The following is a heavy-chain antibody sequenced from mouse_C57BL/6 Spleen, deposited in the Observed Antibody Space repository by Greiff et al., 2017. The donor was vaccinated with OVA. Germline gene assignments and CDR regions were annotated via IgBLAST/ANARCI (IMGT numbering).Heavy chain of an antibody. CDR3: ASSMVTTGGDCDY. CDR1: GYTFTSYW. J-gene: IGHJ2*01. V-gene: IGHV1-64*01. Sequence: QVQLQQPGAELVKPGTSVKLSCKASGYTFTSYWMHWVKQRPGQGLEWIGMIHPNSGSTNYNEKFKSKATLTVDKSSSTAYMQLSSLTSEDSAVYYCASSMVTTGGDCDYWGQGTTRTVSS. D-gene: IGHD2-2*01. CDR2: IHPNSGST.